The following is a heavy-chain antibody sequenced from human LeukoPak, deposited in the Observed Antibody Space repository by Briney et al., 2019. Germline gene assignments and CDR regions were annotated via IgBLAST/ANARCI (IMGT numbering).Heavy chain of an antibody. V-gene: IGHV6-1*01. J-gene: IGHJ6*03. CDR2: TYYRSKWYN. CDR1: GDSVSSNSAA. D-gene: IGHD3-10*01. CDR3: ASDLGGVRDYYYYYYMDV. Sequence: SQTLSLTCAISGDSVSSNSAAWNWIRQSPSRGLEWLGRTYYRSKWYNDYAVSVKSRITINPDTSKNQFSLQLNSVTPEDTAVYYCASDLGGVRDYYYYYYMDVWGRGTTVTISS.